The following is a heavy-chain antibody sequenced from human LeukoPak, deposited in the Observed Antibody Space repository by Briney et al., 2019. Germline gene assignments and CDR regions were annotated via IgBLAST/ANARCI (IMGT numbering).Heavy chain of an antibody. Sequence: PGGSLRLSCAASGFTFGSYWMSWVRQAPGKGLEWVANIKQDGREKYYVDSVKGRFTISRDNAKNSLYLQMNSLRAEDTAVYYCARVGSRRGSGGSCYKYWGQGTLVTVSS. CDR1: GFTFGSYW. J-gene: IGHJ4*02. D-gene: IGHD2-15*01. CDR3: ARVGSRRGSGGSCYKY. CDR2: IKQDGREK. V-gene: IGHV3-7*01.